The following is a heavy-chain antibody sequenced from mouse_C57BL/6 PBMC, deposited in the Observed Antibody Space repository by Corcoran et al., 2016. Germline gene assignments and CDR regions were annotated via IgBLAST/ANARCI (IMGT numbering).Heavy chain of an antibody. CDR2: IYTETGEP. J-gene: IGHJ4*01. Sequence: QIQLVQSGPELKKTGETVKISCKASGYTFSEYPMHWLKQAPGKGFRWMGKIYTETGEPTYAEEFKVRFDFSLETSASTAYLQINNRKNEDTATCFCVIGSGAMDYWGQGTSVTVSS. CDR1: GYTFSEYP. CDR3: VIGSGAMDY. D-gene: IGHD3-1*01. V-gene: IGHV9-1*01.